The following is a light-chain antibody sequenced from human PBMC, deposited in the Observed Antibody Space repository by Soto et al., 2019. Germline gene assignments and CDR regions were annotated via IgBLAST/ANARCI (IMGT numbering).Light chain of an antibody. V-gene: IGKV1-33*01. CDR3: QQYGNFPYS. Sequence: DIQMTQSPSSLSASVGDRVIITCQASQDIKKYLNFYQQKPGKAPKLLISDASNLEAGVPSRFSGSGSETDFIFTISSLQPEDIATYYCQQYGNFPYSFDQGTKLEIK. CDR1: QDIKKY. CDR2: DAS. J-gene: IGKJ2*03.